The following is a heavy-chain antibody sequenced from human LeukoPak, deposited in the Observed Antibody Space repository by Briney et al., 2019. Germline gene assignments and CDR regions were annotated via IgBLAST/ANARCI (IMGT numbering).Heavy chain of an antibody. Sequence: GGSLRLSCAASGFTFSSYEMNWVRQAPGKGLEWVSYISSSGSTIYYADSVKGRFTISRDNAKNSLYLQMNSLRAEDTAVYYCARTARGALQLLRGYSGYDLDYWGQGTLVTVSS. J-gene: IGHJ4*02. CDR1: GFTFSSYE. V-gene: IGHV3-48*03. CDR2: ISSSGSTI. D-gene: IGHD5-12*01. CDR3: ARTARGALQLLRGYSGYDLDY.